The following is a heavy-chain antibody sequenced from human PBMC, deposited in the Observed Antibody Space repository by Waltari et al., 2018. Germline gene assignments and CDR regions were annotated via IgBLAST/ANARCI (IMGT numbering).Heavy chain of an antibody. D-gene: IGHD6-13*01. CDR1: GYTFTGSY. CDR3: ARAAAGPINWFDP. V-gene: IGHV1-2*06. Sequence: QVQLVQSGAEVKKPGASVKVSCKASGYTFTGSYMHWVRQAPGQGLEWMGRINPNSGGTNYAQKVQGRVTMTRDTSISTAYMELSRLRSDDTAVYYCARAAAGPINWFDPWGQGTLVTVSS. CDR2: INPNSGGT. J-gene: IGHJ5*02.